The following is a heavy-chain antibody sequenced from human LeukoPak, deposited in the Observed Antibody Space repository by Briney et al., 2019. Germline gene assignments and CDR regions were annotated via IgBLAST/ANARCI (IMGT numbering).Heavy chain of an antibody. J-gene: IGHJ6*03. CDR3: ARTAKDIVIVPASYYMDV. CDR2: ISSSGTSI. Sequence: PGGSLRLSCAASGFTFTNYGMNWVRQPPGKGLELVSSISSSGTSIDYADSVKGRFTVSRDSATNSLYLQMNSLRAEDTAVYYCARTAKDIVIVPASYYMDVWGKGTTVTVSS. D-gene: IGHD2-2*01. V-gene: IGHV3-21*01. CDR1: GFTFTNYG.